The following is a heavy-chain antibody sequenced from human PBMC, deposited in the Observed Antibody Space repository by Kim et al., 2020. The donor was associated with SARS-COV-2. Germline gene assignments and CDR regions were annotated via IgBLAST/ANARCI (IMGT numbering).Heavy chain of an antibody. CDR1: GFTFSSYG. D-gene: IGHD4-4*01. CDR2: IWYDGSNK. J-gene: IGHJ6*02. CDR3: ARDSTYSNYGRMGFYGMDV. V-gene: IGHV3-33*01. Sequence: GGSLRLSCAASGFTFSSYGMHWVRQAPGKGLEWVAVIWYDGSNKYYADSVKGRFTISRDNSKNTLYLQMNSLRAEDTAVYYCARDSTYSNYGRMGFYGMDVWGQGTTVTVSS.